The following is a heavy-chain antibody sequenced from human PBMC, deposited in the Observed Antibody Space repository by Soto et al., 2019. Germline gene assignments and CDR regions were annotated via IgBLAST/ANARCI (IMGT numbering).Heavy chain of an antibody. CDR3: AKPTGIAVAGDDY. J-gene: IGHJ4*02. D-gene: IGHD6-19*01. CDR1: GFTFSSYA. CDR2: ISASGGST. V-gene: IGHV3-23*01. Sequence: GGSLRLSCAASGFTFSSYAMSWVRQAPGKGLEWVSAISASGGSTYYADSVKGRFTISRDNSKNTLYLQMNSLRAEDTAVYYCAKPTGIAVAGDDYWGQGTLVTVSS.